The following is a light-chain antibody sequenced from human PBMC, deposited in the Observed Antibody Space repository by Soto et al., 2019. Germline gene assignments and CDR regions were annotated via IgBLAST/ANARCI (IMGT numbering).Light chain of an antibody. V-gene: IGLV2-14*01. CDR3: SSYTSSSTYV. J-gene: IGLJ1*01. CDR1: SSDVGGYNY. CDR2: EVS. Sequence: QSVLTQPASVSGSPGQSITISCTGTSSDVGGYNYVSWYQQHPGKAPKLMIYEVSNRPSGVSNRFSGSKSGNTASLTISGIHAEDEADYYCSSYTSSSTYVFGTGTKLTVL.